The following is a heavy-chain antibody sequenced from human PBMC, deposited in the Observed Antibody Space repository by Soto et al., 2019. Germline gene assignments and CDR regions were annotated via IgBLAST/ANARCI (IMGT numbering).Heavy chain of an antibody. CDR2: IYYRGRT. J-gene: IGHJ4*02. Sequence: QVQLQESGPGLVKSSETLSLTCTVSGGSISSYYWSWIRQPPGKGLEWIGYIYYRGRTNHNPSLRSRVTISVDTSKNQFALKLSSVTAADMAVYYCAREYSGSYFDYWGQGTLVTVSS. V-gene: IGHV4-59*01. D-gene: IGHD1-26*01. CDR3: AREYSGSYFDY. CDR1: GGSISSYY.